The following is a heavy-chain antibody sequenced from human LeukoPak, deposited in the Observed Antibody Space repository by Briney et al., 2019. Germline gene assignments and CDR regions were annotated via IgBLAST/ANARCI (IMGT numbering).Heavy chain of an antibody. D-gene: IGHD6-19*01. Sequence: GGSLRLSCAASGFTFSSYAMSWVRQAPGKGLEWVSTIGGSGGSTYYADSVKGRFTISRDNSKNTLYLQMNSLRADDTAVYYCAKAHARIAVIGETDYWGQGTLVTVSS. J-gene: IGHJ4*02. CDR1: GFTFSSYA. CDR2: IGGSGGST. CDR3: AKAHARIAVIGETDY. V-gene: IGHV3-23*01.